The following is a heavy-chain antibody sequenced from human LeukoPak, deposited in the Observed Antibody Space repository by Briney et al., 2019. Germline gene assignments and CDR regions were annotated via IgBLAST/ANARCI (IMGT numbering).Heavy chain of an antibody. CDR1: GFTFNTYG. Sequence: GGSLRLSCAASGFTFNTYGLHWHPQAPGKGLKWVAFIQYDGINKFYADSVKGRFTISRDNSKNILFLQMNSLRAEDTAVYYCAKPGLLSGQMVNHYFDYWGQGTLVTVSS. CDR3: AKPGLLSGQMVNHYFDY. J-gene: IGHJ4*02. CDR2: IQYDGINK. D-gene: IGHD5-12*01. V-gene: IGHV3-30*02.